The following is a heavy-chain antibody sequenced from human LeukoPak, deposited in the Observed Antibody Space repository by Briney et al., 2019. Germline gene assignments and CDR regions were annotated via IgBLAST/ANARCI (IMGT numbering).Heavy chain of an antibody. D-gene: IGHD3-22*01. Sequence: GGPLRLSCAASGFTFSSYGMHGVRQAPGKGREGVAVISYEGSNKYYADSVKGRFTISRDNSKNTLYLQMNSLRAEDTAVYYCAKTGGPYYYDSSGYYGIDYWGQGTLVTVSS. V-gene: IGHV3-30*18. CDR3: AKTGGPYYYDSSGYYGIDY. CDR1: GFTFSSYG. CDR2: ISYEGSNK. J-gene: IGHJ4*02.